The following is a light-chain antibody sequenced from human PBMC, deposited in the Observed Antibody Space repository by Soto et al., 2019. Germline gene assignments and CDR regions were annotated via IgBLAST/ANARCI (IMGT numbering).Light chain of an antibody. CDR1: QSVSTN. Sequence: EIVMTQSPATLSVSPGERATLYCRASQSVSTNLAWYQKKPGQAPRLLIYGASTRATGIPARFSGSGSVTEFTLTISSLQSEDFAFYYCQQYNNWWTFGQGTRVDIK. CDR3: QQYNNWWT. V-gene: IGKV3-15*01. CDR2: GAS. J-gene: IGKJ1*01.